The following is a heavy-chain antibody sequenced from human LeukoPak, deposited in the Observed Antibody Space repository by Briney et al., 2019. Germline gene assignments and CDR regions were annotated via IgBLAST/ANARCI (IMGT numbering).Heavy chain of an antibody. D-gene: IGHD4-23*01. V-gene: IGHV4-38-2*02. CDR3: ARDGMATVVTPNY. J-gene: IGHJ4*02. Sequence: SETLSLTCTVSGYSISSGYYWGWIRQPPGKGLEWIGSIYHSGSTFYNSSLKSRVTISVDTSKNQFSLKLSSLIAADTAVYYCARDGMATVVTPNYWGQGTLVTVSS. CDR1: GYSISSGYY. CDR2: IYHSGST.